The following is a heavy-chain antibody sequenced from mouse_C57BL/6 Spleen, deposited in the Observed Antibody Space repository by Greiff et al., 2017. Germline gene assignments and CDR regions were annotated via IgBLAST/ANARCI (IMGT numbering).Heavy chain of an antibody. Sequence: EVQLQQSGPELVKPGASVKISCKASGYSFTDYNMNWVKQSTGKSLEWIGVINPNSGTTSSNQKFQGKATLTVAQSSSPAYMQLNSLTSEDAAVYYCGEQTMVTTDVDYWGQGTTLTVSS. V-gene: IGHV1-39*01. CDR1: GYSFTDYN. J-gene: IGHJ2*01. D-gene: IGHD2-2*01. CDR2: INPNSGTT. CDR3: GEQTMVTTDVDY.